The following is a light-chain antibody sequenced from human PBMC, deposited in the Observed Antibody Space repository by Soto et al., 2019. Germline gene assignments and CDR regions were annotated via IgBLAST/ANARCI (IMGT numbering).Light chain of an antibody. Sequence: QSALTQPASVSGSPGQSITISCTGTSSDVGGYNFVSWYQQHPGKAPKFIIYDVRNRPSGVSNRSSGSRSGNTASLTISGLQAEDEADYYCSSYTSTNTVIFGGGTKVTVL. J-gene: IGLJ2*01. V-gene: IGLV2-14*03. CDR1: SSDVGGYNF. CDR2: DVR. CDR3: SSYTSTNTVI.